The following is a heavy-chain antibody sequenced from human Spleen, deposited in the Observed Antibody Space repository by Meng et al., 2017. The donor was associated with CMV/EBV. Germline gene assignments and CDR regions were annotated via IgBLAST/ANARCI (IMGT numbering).Heavy chain of an antibody. CDR3: ASGLVGVTEPYY. Sequence: QVQLVQPGSELKKRGASVKVSCKASGYTFTTSAMNWVRQAPGQGLEWMGWINTNTGNPTYAPGFTGWCVFSLDPSVSTAYLQISSLKAEDTAMYYCASGLVGVTEPYYWGQGTLVTVSS. D-gene: IGHD1-26*01. CDR2: INTNTGNP. V-gene: IGHV7-4-1*02. J-gene: IGHJ4*02. CDR1: GYTFTTSA.